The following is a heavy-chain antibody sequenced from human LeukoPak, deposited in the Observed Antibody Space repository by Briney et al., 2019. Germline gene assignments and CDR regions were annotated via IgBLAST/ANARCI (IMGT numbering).Heavy chain of an antibody. CDR3: VSSSWAFDF. V-gene: IGHV4-39*01. J-gene: IGHJ4*02. Sequence: SETLSLTCIVSSGSISSSPYSWGWVRQPPGKGLEWIGSIYHSGRTYYNPSLKSRVTIAVDTSKNQFSLRVTSVTAADTAVYYCVSSSWAFDFWGQGTLVSVSS. D-gene: IGHD6-13*01. CDR1: SGSISSSPYS. CDR2: IYHSGRT.